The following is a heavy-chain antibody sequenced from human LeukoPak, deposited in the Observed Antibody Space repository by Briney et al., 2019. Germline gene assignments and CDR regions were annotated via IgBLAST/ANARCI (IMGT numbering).Heavy chain of an antibody. Sequence: SETLSLTCTVSGGSISSGDNYWSWIRRPPGKGLEWIGYIFYSGSTYYNPSLKSRVTMSVDTSKNQFSLILTSVTAADTAVYYCARRYCSSTSCPIDYWGQGTLVTVSS. CDR3: ARRYCSSTSCPIDY. D-gene: IGHD2-2*01. J-gene: IGHJ4*02. V-gene: IGHV4-30-4*01. CDR2: IFYSGST. CDR1: GGSISSGDNY.